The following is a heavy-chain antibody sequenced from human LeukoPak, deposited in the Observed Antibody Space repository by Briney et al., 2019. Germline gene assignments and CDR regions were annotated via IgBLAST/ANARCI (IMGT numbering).Heavy chain of an antibody. CDR3: ASKTPGIAVAGTVYYFDY. J-gene: IGHJ4*02. Sequence: PSETLSLTCAAYGGTFSGYYRSWLRQPPGKGLEWIGEINHSGSTHYNPTLTSRDTISADTSKIPFSLKLSSVTAADTAVYYCASKTPGIAVAGTVYYFDYWGQGTLVTVSS. CDR2: INHSGST. V-gene: IGHV4-34*01. D-gene: IGHD6-19*01. CDR1: GGTFSGYY.